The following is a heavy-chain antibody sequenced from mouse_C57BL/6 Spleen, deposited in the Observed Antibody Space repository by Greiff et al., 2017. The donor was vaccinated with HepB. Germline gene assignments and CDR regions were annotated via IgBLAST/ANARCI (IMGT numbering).Heavy chain of an antibody. J-gene: IGHJ3*01. V-gene: IGHV1-26*01. Sequence: EVKLQQSGPELVKPGASVKISCKASGYTFTDYYMNWVKQSHGKSLEWIGDINPNNGGTSYNQKFKGKATLTVDKSSSTAYMELRSLTSEDSAVYYCARRGLRLPFAYWGQGTLVTVSA. D-gene: IGHD3-2*02. CDR3: ARRGLRLPFAY. CDR2: INPNNGGT. CDR1: GYTFTDYY.